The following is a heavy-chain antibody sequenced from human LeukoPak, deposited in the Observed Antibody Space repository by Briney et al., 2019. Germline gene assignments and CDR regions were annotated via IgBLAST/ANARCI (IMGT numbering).Heavy chain of an antibody. CDR2: MIGTGTT. J-gene: IGHJ3*02. D-gene: IGHD5-24*01. Sequence: PGGSLRLSCAASGFTFSTFAMTWVRQAPGKGLEWVSGMIGTGTTYYADSVKGRFTLSRDNSKNTLYLQMNSLRAEDTAVYYCAKSRRDGYNKDAFDIWGQGTMVTVSS. CDR3: AKSRRDGYNKDAFDI. CDR1: GFTFSTFA. V-gene: IGHV3-23*01.